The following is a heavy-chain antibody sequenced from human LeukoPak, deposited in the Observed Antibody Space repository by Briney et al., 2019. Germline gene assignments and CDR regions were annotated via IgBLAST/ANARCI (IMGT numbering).Heavy chain of an antibody. D-gene: IGHD5-12*01. CDR2: ISTYSGNT. V-gene: IGHV1-18*01. CDR3: ARDLWNGFSGYDGGFEY. Sequence: ASVKVSCKASGYTFTRYGISWVRQAPGQGLKWMGWISTYSGNTNYAQKLQGRVTMTTDTSTSTAYMDLRSLRTDDTAVYYCARDLWNGFSGYDGGFEYWGQGTLVTVSS. CDR1: GYTFTRYG. J-gene: IGHJ4*02.